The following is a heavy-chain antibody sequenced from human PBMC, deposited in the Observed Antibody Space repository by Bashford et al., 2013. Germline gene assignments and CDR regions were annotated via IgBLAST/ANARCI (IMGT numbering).Heavy chain of an antibody. Sequence: SVKVSCKASGGTFSSYAISWVRQAPGQGLEWMGGIIPIFGTANYAQKFQGRVTITADKSTSTAYMELSSLRSEDTAVYYCALGGIYSSGWLLNFDYVGPGNPGHRLL. J-gene: IGHJ4*02. CDR2: IIPIFGTA. D-gene: IGHD6-19*01. V-gene: IGHV1-69*06. CDR1: GGTFSSYA. CDR3: ALGGIYSSGWLLNFDY.